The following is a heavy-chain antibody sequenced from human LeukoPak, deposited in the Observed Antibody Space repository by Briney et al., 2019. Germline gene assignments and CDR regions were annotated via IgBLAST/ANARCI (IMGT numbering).Heavy chain of an antibody. CDR1: GFTFNSYG. Sequence: GGSLSLSCAASGFTFNSYGMSWARQGPGKGLEWVSGIRGSGGSTYYADSVKGRFTISRENSKNTLYVQMNSLRAEDTAVYYCAREIGYRPGYCQHWGQGTLVTVSS. CDR3: AREIGYRPGYCQH. J-gene: IGHJ1*01. V-gene: IGHV3-23*01. CDR2: IRGSGGST. D-gene: IGHD5-18*01.